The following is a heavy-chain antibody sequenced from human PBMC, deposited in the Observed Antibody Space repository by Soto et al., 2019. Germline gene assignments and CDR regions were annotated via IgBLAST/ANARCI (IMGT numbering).Heavy chain of an antibody. CDR1: GGSISISTYY. CDR3: AGAHQSTVSPYYYYYLDV. Sequence: QLQLQESGPGLVKPSETLSLTCTVSGGSISISTYYWIWIRQPPGKGLEWIGSVYYSGDTNYNPSLRSRVTVSSDTSTNQFSLRLSSVTAADTAVYYCAGAHQSTVSPYYYYYLDVWGKGTTVSVSS. CDR2: VYYSGDT. V-gene: IGHV4-39*01. D-gene: IGHD4-4*01. J-gene: IGHJ6*03.